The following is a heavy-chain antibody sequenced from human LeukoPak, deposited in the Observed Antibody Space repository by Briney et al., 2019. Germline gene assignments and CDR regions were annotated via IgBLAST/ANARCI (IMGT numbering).Heavy chain of an antibody. D-gene: IGHD2-2*02. CDR3: AREQCSSTSCYKELRAFDI. CDR1: GGSISSGGYS. Sequence: SETLSLTCAVSGGSISSGGYSWSWIRQPPGKGLEWIGYIYHSGSTYYNPSLKSRVTISVDRSKNQFSLKLSSVTAADTAVYYCAREQCSSTSCYKELRAFDIWGQGTMVTVSS. V-gene: IGHV4-30-2*01. J-gene: IGHJ3*02. CDR2: IYHSGST.